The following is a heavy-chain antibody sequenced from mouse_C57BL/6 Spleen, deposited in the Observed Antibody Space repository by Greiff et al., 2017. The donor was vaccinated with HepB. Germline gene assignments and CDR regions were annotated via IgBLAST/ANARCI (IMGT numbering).Heavy chain of an antibody. CDR3: ARGKDYDYDAWFAY. V-gene: IGHV1-39*01. D-gene: IGHD2-4*01. CDR2: INPNYGTT. Sequence: LEESGPELVKPGASVKISCKASGYSFTDYNMNWVKQSNGKSLEWIGVINPNYGTTSYNQKFKGKATLTVDQSSSTAYMQLNSLTSEDSAVYYCARGKDYDYDAWFAYWGQGTLVTVSA. J-gene: IGHJ3*01. CDR1: GYSFTDYN.